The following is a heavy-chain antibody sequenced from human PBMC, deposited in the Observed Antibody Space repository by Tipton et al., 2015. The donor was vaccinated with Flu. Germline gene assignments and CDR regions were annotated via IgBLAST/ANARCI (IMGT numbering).Heavy chain of an antibody. CDR2: VFHSGSK. D-gene: IGHD4-11*01. J-gene: IGHJ5*02. CDR3: ARRDYSNYVSQPKNWFDL. CDR1: GGSMSGYY. Sequence: LSLTCTVSGGSMSGYYWGWIRQPPGKGLEWIGNVFHSGSKYYNPSLRSRVTISVDTSKNQFSLKMSSVTAADTAVYFCARRDYSNYVSQPKNWFDLWGQGILVTVSA. V-gene: IGHV4-59*08.